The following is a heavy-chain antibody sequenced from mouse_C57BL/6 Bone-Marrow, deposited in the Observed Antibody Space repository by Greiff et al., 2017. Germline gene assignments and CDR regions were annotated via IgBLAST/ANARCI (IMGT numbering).Heavy chain of an antibody. Sequence: QVQLQQSGPELVKPGASVKISCKASGYAFSSSGMNWVKQRPGKGLEWIGRIYPGDGDTNYNGKFKGKATLTAAKSSSTAYMQLSSLTSEDSAVSCWARELLLVRSCDAVDYWGQGTSVTVSA. CDR2: IYPGDGDT. CDR1: GYAFSSSG. CDR3: ARELLLVRSCDAVDY. V-gene: IGHV1-82*01. J-gene: IGHJ4*01. D-gene: IGHD1-1*01.